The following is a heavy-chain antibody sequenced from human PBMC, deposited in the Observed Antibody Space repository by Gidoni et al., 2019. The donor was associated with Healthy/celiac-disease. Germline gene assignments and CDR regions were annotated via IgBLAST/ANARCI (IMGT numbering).Heavy chain of an antibody. CDR2: ISGSGGST. J-gene: IGHJ4*02. CDR3: ARPGIVGATTTGNY. CDR1: GFTFSSYA. Sequence: EVQLLESGGGLVQPGGSLRLSCAASGFTFSSYAMSWVRQAPGKVLEWVSAISGSGGSTYYADSVKGRFTISRDNSKNTLYLQMNSLRAEDTAVYYCARPGIVGATTTGNYWGQGTLVTVSS. D-gene: IGHD1-26*01. V-gene: IGHV3-23*01.